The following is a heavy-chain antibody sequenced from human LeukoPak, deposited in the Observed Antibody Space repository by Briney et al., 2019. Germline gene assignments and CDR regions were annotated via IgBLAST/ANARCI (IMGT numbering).Heavy chain of an antibody. D-gene: IGHD2-8*01. CDR1: GFTFSTYA. CDR2: ISNDGRNK. CDR3: ARDPMANFDY. Sequence: GGSLRLSCAASGFTFSTYAMHWVRQAPGKGLEWVAVISNDGRNKIYADSVKGRFTISRDNSKNTLFLQMNSLRTEDTAVYYCARDPMANFDYWGQGSLVTVSS. V-gene: IGHV3-30*04. J-gene: IGHJ4*02.